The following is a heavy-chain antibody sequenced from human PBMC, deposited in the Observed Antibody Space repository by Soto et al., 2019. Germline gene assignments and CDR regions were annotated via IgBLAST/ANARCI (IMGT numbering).Heavy chain of an antibody. CDR1: GYSFTNYP. Sequence: ASVKVSCKASGYSFTNYPIAWVRRAPGQGLEWMGWISAYSGDTNYAQKFQGRVTISRDNSKNTLYLQMTSLRADDTAVYYCAKDRRAGGNYGFYSDFWGQGALVTVSS. CDR2: ISAYSGDT. J-gene: IGHJ4*02. D-gene: IGHD1-7*01. CDR3: AKDRRAGGNYGFYSDF. V-gene: IGHV1-18*01.